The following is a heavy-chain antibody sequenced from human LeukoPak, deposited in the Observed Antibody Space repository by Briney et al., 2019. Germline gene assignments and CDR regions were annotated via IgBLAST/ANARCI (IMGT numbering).Heavy chain of an antibody. Sequence: ASVKVSCKASGYTFTDLTEYYIHWVRPAPGHGLEWMGWINPNNGGTKYAQKCQGRVTMTRDMSMNTAYMELSSLTSDDTAVYYCARRLGGSSEGYEFWGQGPLVTVSS. CDR3: ARRLGGSSEGYEF. V-gene: IGHV1-2*02. D-gene: IGHD1-26*01. J-gene: IGHJ4*02. CDR1: GYTFTDLTEYY. CDR2: INPNNGGT.